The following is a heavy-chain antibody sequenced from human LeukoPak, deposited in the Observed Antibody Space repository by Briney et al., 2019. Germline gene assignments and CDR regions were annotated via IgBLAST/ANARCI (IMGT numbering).Heavy chain of an antibody. CDR2: ISPHSGDV. CDR1: GYSFTVNY. V-gene: IGHV1-2*02. CDR3: ARDVDPYCNFGSCYDY. Sequence: GASVKVSCKASGYSFTVNYIHWVRQAPGQGLEWMGWISPHSGDVRSAQKFQGRVTMTSDTSITTAYMQLSSLTSDDTAVYYCARDVDPYCNFGSCYDYWGQGTQVTVSS. J-gene: IGHJ4*02. D-gene: IGHD2-15*01.